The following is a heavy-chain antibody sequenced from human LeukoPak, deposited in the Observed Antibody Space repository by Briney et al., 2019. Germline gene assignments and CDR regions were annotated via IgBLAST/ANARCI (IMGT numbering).Heavy chain of an antibody. D-gene: IGHD3-10*01. CDR1: GFTFSTYW. CDR2: IKSDGSST. J-gene: IGHJ4*02. CDR3: ARGYMVSEY. Sequence: GGSLRLSCAASGFTFSTYWMHWVRQAPGKGLVWVSRIKSDGSSTYYADSVKGRFTISRDNAKNTLYLQMNSLRGEDTGVYYCARGYMVSEYWGQGTLVTVSS. V-gene: IGHV3-74*01.